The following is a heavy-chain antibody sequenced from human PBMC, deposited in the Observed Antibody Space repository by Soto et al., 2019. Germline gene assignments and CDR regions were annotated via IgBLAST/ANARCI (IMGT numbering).Heavy chain of an antibody. CDR1: GFTFSSYG. CDR3: ARDYSSRGVMDYYYYGMDV. D-gene: IGHD3-10*01. Sequence: GGSLRLSCAASGFTFSSYGMHWVRQAPGKGLEWVAVIWYDGSNKYYADSVKGRFTISRDNSKNTLYLQMNSLRAEDTAVYYCARDYSSRGVMDYYYYGMDVWGQGTTVTVSS. J-gene: IGHJ6*02. CDR2: IWYDGSNK. V-gene: IGHV3-33*01.